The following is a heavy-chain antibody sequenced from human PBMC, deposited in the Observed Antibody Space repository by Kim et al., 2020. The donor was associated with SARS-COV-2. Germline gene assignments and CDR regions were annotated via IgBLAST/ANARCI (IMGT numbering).Heavy chain of an antibody. CDR3: ATDYGEETNFDP. V-gene: IGHV1-58*01. CDR1: GFTFSAST. J-gene: IGHJ5*02. Sequence: SVKVSCKASGFTFSASTVQWVRQARGQGLEWMGWIVVGSGSTTYAQRFLERLTITRDMSTNTAYLELSSLRAEDSAVYFCATDYGEETNFDPWGQGTLVTVSS. D-gene: IGHD4-17*01. CDR2: IVVGSGST.